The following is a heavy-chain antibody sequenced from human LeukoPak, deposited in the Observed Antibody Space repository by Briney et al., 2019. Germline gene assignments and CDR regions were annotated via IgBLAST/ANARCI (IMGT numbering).Heavy chain of an antibody. D-gene: IGHD3-10*01. Sequence: GGSLILSCEASGFTFSSFWMYWVRQVPGEGLVWVSRVDSEGIGTAYADSVRGRFTISRDNAKNTVYLQMNSLRAEDTAVYYCARDYYGPDSWGQGTLVTVSS. CDR1: GFTFSSFW. J-gene: IGHJ5*01. V-gene: IGHV3-74*01. CDR3: ARDYYGPDS. CDR2: VDSEGIGT.